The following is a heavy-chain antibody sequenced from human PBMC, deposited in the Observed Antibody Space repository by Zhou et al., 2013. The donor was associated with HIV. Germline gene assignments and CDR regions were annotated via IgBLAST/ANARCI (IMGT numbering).Heavy chain of an antibody. Sequence: QVQLVQSGAEVKKPGASVKVPCKPSGYTFTGHYMHWVRQAPGQELEWMGWINPKTGGTTFAQKFQGRVTMTWDTSISTAYMELSRLKSDDTAIYYCARDIGPDYDSAAYYVSETYTFDYWGQGTLVTVSS. CDR1: GYTFTGHY. V-gene: IGHV1-2*02. D-gene: IGHD3-22*01. CDR2: INPKTGGT. J-gene: IGHJ4*02. CDR3: ARDIGPDYDSAAYYVSETYTFDY.